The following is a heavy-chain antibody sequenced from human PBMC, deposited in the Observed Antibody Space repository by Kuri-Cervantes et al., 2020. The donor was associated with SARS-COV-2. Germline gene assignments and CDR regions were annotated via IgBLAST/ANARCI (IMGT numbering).Heavy chain of an antibody. CDR1: GFTFSNYG. D-gene: IGHD3-3*01. CDR2: ISYNGSNE. V-gene: IGHV3-30*18. CDR3: AKEEKVLRFLEWLGGMDV. J-gene: IGHJ6*02. Sequence: GESLKISCAASGFTFSNYGMHWVRQAPGKGLEWVAVISYNGSNEYYADSVKGRFTISRDNSKNTLYLQMNSLRAEDTAVYYCAKEEKVLRFLEWLGGMDVWGQGTTVTVSS.